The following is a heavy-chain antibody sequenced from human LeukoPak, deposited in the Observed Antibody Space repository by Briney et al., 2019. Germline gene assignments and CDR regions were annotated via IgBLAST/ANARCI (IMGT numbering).Heavy chain of an antibody. CDR2: IKQDGSEK. CDR1: RFTFSSYW. J-gene: IGHJ4*02. CDR3: AKVGEYQLLYGPFDY. V-gene: IGHV3-7*03. D-gene: IGHD2-2*02. Sequence: GGSLRLSCAASRFTFSSYWMSWARQAPGKGLEWVANIKQDGSEKYYVDSVKGRFTISRDNAKNSLALQMNSLRAEDTAVYYCAKVGEYQLLYGPFDYWGQGTLVTVSS.